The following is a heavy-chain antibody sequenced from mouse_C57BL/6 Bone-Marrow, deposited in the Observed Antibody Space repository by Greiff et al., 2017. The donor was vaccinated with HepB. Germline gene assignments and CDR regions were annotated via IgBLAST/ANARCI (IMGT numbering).Heavy chain of an antibody. J-gene: IGHJ1*03. V-gene: IGHV1-81*01. CDR3: ARERLRWYFDV. CDR2: IYPRSGNT. D-gene: IGHD3-2*02. Sequence: VQLQQSGAELARPGASVKLSCKASGFTFTSYGISWVKQRTGQGLEWIGEIYPRSGNTYYNEKFKGKATLTADKSSSTAYMELRSLTAEDSAVYICARERLRWYFDVWGTGTTVTVSS. CDR1: GFTFTSYG.